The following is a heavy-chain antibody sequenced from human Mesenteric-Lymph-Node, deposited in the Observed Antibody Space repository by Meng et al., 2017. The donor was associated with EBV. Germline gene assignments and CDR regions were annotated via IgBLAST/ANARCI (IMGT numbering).Heavy chain of an antibody. CDR1: GDTFTSYA. D-gene: IGHD6-19*01. CDR2: INAGNGNT. CDR3: ARVRGIAVVPPDY. Sequence: QVQLVQSGAEVKKPGASVKVSCKASGDTFTSYAMHWVRQSAGQRLEGMGWINAGNGNTKYSQKFQGRVTITRDTSASTAYMELSSLRSEDTAVYYCARVRGIAVVPPDYWGQGTLVTVSS. J-gene: IGHJ4*02. V-gene: IGHV1-3*01.